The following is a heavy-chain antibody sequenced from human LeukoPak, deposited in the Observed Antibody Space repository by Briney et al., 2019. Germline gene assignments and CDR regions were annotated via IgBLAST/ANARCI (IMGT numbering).Heavy chain of an antibody. CDR2: IYSSGST. CDR1: GGSIRSYY. Sequence: SETLSLTCSVSGGSIRSYYWSWIRKPPGKGLEWIGYIYSSGSTNYSPSLKSRATMSVDTSKSQFSLKLSSVTAADTAVYYCARHDVGATRFDYWGQGTLVTVSS. D-gene: IGHD1-26*01. V-gene: IGHV4-59*08. J-gene: IGHJ4*02. CDR3: ARHDVGATRFDY.